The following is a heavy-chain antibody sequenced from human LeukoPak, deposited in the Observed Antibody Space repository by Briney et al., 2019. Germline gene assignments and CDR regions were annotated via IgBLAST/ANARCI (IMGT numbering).Heavy chain of an antibody. CDR2: INHSGST. CDR3: ARRAARPPKYSSGCYGV. CDR1: GGSFSGYY. J-gene: IGHJ4*02. V-gene: IGHV4-34*01. Sequence: SETLSLTCAVYGGSFSGYYWTWIRQPPGKGLEWLGEINHSGSTNYNPSLKSRVTISVDTSKNQFSLKLSSVTAADTAVYYCARRAARPPKYSSGCYGVWGQGTLVTVSS. D-gene: IGHD6-19*01.